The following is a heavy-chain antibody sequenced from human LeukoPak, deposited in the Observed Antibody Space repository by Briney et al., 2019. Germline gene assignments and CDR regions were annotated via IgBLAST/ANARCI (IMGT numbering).Heavy chain of an antibody. Sequence: GGSLRLSCAASGFTFSNHWMSWVRQAPGKGLEWVAKIKQGGSEKYYEDSVKGRFTISRDNAKNSLYLEMNSLRAEDTAVYYCARDRRGYGGNFDYWGQGTLVTVSS. J-gene: IGHJ4*02. CDR2: IKQGGSEK. CDR1: GFTFSNHW. D-gene: IGHD4-23*01. CDR3: ARDRRGYGGNFDY. V-gene: IGHV3-7*01.